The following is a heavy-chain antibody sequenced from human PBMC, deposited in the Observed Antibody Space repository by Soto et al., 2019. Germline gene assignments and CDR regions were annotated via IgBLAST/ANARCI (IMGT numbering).Heavy chain of an antibody. D-gene: IGHD6-13*01. CDR1: GGSISSRSYF. J-gene: IGHJ6*02. V-gene: IGHV4-39*01. CDR2: ISYSGST. Sequence: PSETLSLTCTVSGGSISSRSYFWGWIRQPPGKGLEWIGSISYSGSTYYNPSLKSRVTISVDTSKNQFSLKLSSVTAADTAVYYCARKQAAAGYYYYGMDVWGQGTTVTVSS. CDR3: ARKQAAAGYYYYGMDV.